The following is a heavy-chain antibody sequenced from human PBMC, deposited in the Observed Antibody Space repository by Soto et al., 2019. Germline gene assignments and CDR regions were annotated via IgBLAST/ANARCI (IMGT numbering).Heavy chain of an antibody. Sequence: EVQLVESGGGLVKPGGSLRLSCAASGFTFSNAWMNWVRQAPGKGLEWVGRIKSKTNGGTKDYAAPVKGRFTSSRDDSKNTLYLQMNSLKTEDTALYYWTTEPSGWTAFQYSSSWRDYWGQGTLVTVSS. D-gene: IGHD6-13*01. CDR2: IKSKTNGGTK. CDR3: TTEPSGWTAFQYSSSWRDY. V-gene: IGHV3-15*07. CDR1: GFTFSNAW. J-gene: IGHJ4*02.